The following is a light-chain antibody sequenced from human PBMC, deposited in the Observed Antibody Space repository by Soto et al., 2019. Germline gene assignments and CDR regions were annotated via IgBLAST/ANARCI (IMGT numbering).Light chain of an antibody. CDR2: SAS. Sequence: IVVTQSPATLSLSPGEVATLSCMAIRRINLNLACYQHKPGQAPRLLIYSASIRATGIPARFSGSGSGTEFTLTISSLQSEDVAVYYCQQYDNWTPYTLGQGTKVDIK. CDR3: QQYDNWTPYT. J-gene: IGKJ2*01. V-gene: IGKV3-15*01. CDR1: RRINLN.